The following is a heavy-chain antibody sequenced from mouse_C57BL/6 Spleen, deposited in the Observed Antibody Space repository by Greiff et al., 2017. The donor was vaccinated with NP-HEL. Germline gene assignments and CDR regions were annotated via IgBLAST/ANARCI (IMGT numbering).Heavy chain of an antibody. Sequence: EVQLQQSGPELVKPGASVKISCKASGYTFTDYYMNWVKQSHGKSLEWIGDINPNNGGTSYNQKFKGKATMTVDKSSSTAYMELRSLTSGDSAVYYCARRGLPERGYFDVWGTGTTVTVSS. D-gene: IGHD5-1*01. CDR3: ARRGLPERGYFDV. CDR2: INPNNGGT. J-gene: IGHJ1*03. CDR1: GYTFTDYY. V-gene: IGHV1-26*01.